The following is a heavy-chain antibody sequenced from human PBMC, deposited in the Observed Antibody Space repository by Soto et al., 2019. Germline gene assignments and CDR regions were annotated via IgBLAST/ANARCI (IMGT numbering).Heavy chain of an antibody. CDR2: INGDGSTT. D-gene: IGHD6-19*01. J-gene: IGHJ6*03. V-gene: IGHV3-74*01. CDR3: ARGAVPYYYYYMDV. Sequence: GGSLRLSCAASGFNFNTFWMHWVRQTPEKGLVWVSRINGDGSTTIYADSVKGRFTISRDNAENTVYLQMNSLRAEDTAVYFCARGAVPYYYYYMDVWGKGTTVTVSS. CDR1: GFNFNTFW.